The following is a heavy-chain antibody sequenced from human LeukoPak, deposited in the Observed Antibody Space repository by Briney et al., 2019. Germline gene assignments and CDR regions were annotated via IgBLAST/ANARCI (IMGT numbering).Heavy chain of an antibody. CDR3: ARARGFSSGSFDM. V-gene: IGHV3-53*01. Sequence: GGSLRLSCAASGFTVSSKSMSWVRQAPGKGLECVSVIYSGGSTYYADSVKGRFTISRDNSKNTLYLQMNSLRAEDTAVYYCARARGFSSGSFDMWGQGTMVTVSS. CDR1: GFTVSSKS. D-gene: IGHD3-22*01. CDR2: IYSGGST. J-gene: IGHJ3*02.